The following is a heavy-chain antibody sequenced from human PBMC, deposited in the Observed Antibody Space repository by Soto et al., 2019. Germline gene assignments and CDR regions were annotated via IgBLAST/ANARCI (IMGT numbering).Heavy chain of an antibody. CDR3: ARATFSWFDP. CDR1: GDSVSSNSAA. CDR2: TYYRSKWYN. V-gene: IGHV6-1*01. Sequence: PSQTLSLTCAISGDSVSSNSAAWNWIRQSPSRGLEWLGRTYYRSKWYNDYAVSVKSRIAINPDTSRNQFSLQLNSVTPEGTAVYFCARATFSWFDPWGQGTLVTVSS. D-gene: IGHD3-3*02. J-gene: IGHJ5*02.